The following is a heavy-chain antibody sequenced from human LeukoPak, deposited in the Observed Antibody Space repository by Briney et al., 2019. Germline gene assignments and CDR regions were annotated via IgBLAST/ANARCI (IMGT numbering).Heavy chain of an antibody. D-gene: IGHD5-18*01. CDR3: ANAMDGAEI. J-gene: IGHJ3*02. CDR2: ISSDGTNR. Sequence: GGSLRLSCAASGFTFSNYLMYWVRQAPGKGLEWVAVISSDGTNRYYADTVKGRFTISRDNSKNTLYLQMNSLRAEDTAVYYCANAMDGAEIWGQGTMVTVSS. CDR1: GFTFSNYL. V-gene: IGHV3-30*18.